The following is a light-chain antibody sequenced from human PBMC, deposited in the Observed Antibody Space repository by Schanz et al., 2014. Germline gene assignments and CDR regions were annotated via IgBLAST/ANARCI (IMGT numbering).Light chain of an antibody. CDR3: QQSFTNPTT. V-gene: IGKV1-5*01. J-gene: IGKJ1*01. Sequence: DVQMTQSPSTLSASVGDRVTIACRASQSISSWLAWYQQKPGKAPKLLIYVASRLQSEVPSRFSGSGSETDFTLTITSLQPDDFATYYCQQSFTNPTTFGQGTKVEIK. CDR2: VAS. CDR1: QSISSW.